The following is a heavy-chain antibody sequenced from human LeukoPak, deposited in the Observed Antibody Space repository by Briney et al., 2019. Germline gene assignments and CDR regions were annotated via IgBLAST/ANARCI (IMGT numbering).Heavy chain of an antibody. Sequence: SETLSLTCTVSGYSISSGYYWGWIRQPPGKGLEWTGSIDHSGSTYYNPSLKSRVTISVDTSKNQFSLKLSSVTAADTAVYYCAREGSSGWYTYYYYYMDVWGKGTTVTISS. CDR3: AREGSSGWYTYYYYYMDV. CDR1: GYSISSGYY. J-gene: IGHJ6*03. D-gene: IGHD6-19*01. CDR2: IDHSGST. V-gene: IGHV4-38-2*02.